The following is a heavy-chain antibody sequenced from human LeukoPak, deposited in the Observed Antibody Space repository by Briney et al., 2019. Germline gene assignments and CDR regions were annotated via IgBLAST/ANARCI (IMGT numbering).Heavy chain of an antibody. CDR2: MNPKTGNT. V-gene: IGHV1-8*01. D-gene: IGHD6-19*01. J-gene: IGHJ5*01. CDR1: GYIFDRYD. CDR3: VRARYSSAWFDS. Sequence: ASVRVSCKASGYIFDRYDINWIRQATGNGLEWIGWMNPKTGNTGYAQQFQGRVNMTSDTPMTTAYMELNSLISEDTAVYYCVRARYSSAWFDSWGHGALVIVSS.